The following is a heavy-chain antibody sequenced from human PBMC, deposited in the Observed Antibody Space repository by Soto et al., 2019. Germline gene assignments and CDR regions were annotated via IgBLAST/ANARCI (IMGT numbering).Heavy chain of an antibody. CDR2: IYPGDSDT. CDR1: GYSFTSYW. Sequence: GECLKIWCKGSGYSFTSYWIGWVRQMPGKGLEWMGIIYPGDSDTRYSPSFQGQVTISADKSISTAYLQWSSLKASDTAMYYCATYDSSGYYLPDYWGQGTLVTVSS. D-gene: IGHD3-22*01. J-gene: IGHJ4*02. V-gene: IGHV5-51*01. CDR3: ATYDSSGYYLPDY.